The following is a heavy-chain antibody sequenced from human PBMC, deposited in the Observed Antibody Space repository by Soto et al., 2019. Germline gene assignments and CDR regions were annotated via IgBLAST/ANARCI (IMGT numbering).Heavy chain of an antibody. D-gene: IGHD2-21*02. CDR1: GFTFNSLS. V-gene: IGHV3-30*04. Sequence: QVQLVESGGGMVQPGTSLRLSCAASGFTFNSLSLHWVRQRPDKGLEWVAVISHDGRVTFYADFVKGRFTVSRDNSKNTIYLQVNSLRAEDTAVYYCAREPYGDSQYFDYWAREPWSPSPQ. J-gene: IGHJ4*02. CDR2: ISHDGRVT. CDR3: AREPYGDSQYFDY.